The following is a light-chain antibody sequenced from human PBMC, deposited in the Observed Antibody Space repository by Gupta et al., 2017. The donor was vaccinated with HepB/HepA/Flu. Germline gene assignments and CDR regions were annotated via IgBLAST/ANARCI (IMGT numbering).Light chain of an antibody. Sequence: SYELTQPPSVSVSPGQTASISCSGDKLGDKYASWYQQKPGQSPVVVISEDNKRPSGIPERFSGSNSGNTATLTISGTQAMDEADDYCQAWDSDTVVFGGGTKLTVL. CDR2: EDN. CDR1: KLGDKY. CDR3: QAWDSDTVV. J-gene: IGLJ2*01. V-gene: IGLV3-1*01.